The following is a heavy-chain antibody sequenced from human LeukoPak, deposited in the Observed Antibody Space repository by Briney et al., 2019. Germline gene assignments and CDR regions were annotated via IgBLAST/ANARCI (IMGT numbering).Heavy chain of an antibody. CDR1: GGSVSSGSYY. D-gene: IGHD6-19*01. V-gene: IGHV4-61*01. CDR2: IYYSGST. Sequence: PSETLSLTCTVSGGSVSSGSYYWSWIRPPPGKGLEWIGYIYYSGSTNYNPSLKSRVTISVDTSKNQFSLKLSSVTAADTAVYYCARSPYSSGWYAFDIWGQGTMVTVSS. J-gene: IGHJ3*02. CDR3: ARSPYSSGWYAFDI.